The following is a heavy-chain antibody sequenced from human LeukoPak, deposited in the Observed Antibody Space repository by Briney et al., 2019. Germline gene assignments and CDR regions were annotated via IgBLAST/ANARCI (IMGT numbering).Heavy chain of an antibody. Sequence: GGPLRLSCAASGFTFSSYEMNWVRQAPGKGLEWVSYISSSGSTIYYADSVKGRFIISRDNANNSLYLQMSSLRAEDTAVYYCAREASNGIFKDFDYWGQGTLVTVSS. CDR1: GFTFSSYE. D-gene: IGHD1-14*01. CDR3: AREASNGIFKDFDY. CDR2: ISSSGSTI. J-gene: IGHJ4*02. V-gene: IGHV3-48*03.